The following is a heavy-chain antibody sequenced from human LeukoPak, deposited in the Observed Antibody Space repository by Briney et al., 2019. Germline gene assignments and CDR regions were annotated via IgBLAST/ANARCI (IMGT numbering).Heavy chain of an antibody. D-gene: IGHD3-10*01. CDR2: ISSSSSYI. J-gene: IGHJ4*02. CDR3: ARGDGSGSYPNVIDY. CDR1: GFTFSTYG. V-gene: IGHV3-21*01. Sequence: PGGSLRLSCAASGFTFSTYGMHWVRQAPGKGLEWVSSISSSSSYIYYADSVKGRFTISRDNAKNSLYLQMNSLRAEDTAVYYCARGDGSGSYPNVIDYWGQGTLVTVSS.